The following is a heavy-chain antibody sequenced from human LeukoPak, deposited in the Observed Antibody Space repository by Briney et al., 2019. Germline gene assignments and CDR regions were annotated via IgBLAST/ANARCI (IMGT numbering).Heavy chain of an antibody. CDR3: ARDSDGMVRGVMIDY. CDR2: ISSSGSTI. CDR1: GFTFSSYS. J-gene: IGHJ4*02. Sequence: PGGSLRLSCAASGFTFSSYSMSWIRQAPGKGLEWVSYISSSGSTIYYADSVKGRFTISRDNAKNSLYLQMNSLRAEDTAVYYCARDSDGMVRGVMIDYWGQGTLVTVSS. V-gene: IGHV3-48*04. D-gene: IGHD3-10*01.